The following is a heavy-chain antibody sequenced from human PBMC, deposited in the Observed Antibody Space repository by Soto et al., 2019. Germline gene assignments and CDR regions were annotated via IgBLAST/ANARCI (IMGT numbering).Heavy chain of an antibody. CDR1: GFTFSGSA. J-gene: IGHJ6*02. V-gene: IGHV3-73*01. D-gene: IGHD3-10*01. CDR3: AKDLTVVRGLIYYGMDV. CDR2: IRSKTNSYAT. Sequence: GGSLRLSCAASGFTFSGSAMHWVRQASGKGLEWVGRIRSKTNSYATTYAASVTGRFTISRDDSENTAYLQMYSLKTEDTAVYYCAKDLTVVRGLIYYGMDVWGQGTTVTVSS.